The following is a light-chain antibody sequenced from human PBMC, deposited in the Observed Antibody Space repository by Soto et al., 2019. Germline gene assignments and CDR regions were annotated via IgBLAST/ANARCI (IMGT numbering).Light chain of an antibody. Sequence: DIVMTQSPDSLAVSLGERATINCKSSQSVLSTSNNKNYLAWYQQKPGQPPNLLIYWASTRESGVPDRFSGSGSGTDFTLTISSLQAEDVAIYYCHQYHSAPITFGQGTRLEIK. V-gene: IGKV4-1*01. J-gene: IGKJ5*01. CDR3: HQYHSAPIT. CDR2: WAS. CDR1: QSVLSTSNNKNY.